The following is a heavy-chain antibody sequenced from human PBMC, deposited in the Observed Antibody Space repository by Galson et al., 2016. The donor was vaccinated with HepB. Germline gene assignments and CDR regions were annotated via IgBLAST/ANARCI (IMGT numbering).Heavy chain of an antibody. CDR2: IYPGDSDT. Sequence: QSGADVKQPGESLKISCKGSGYRFTSYWIGWVRQMPGKGLEWMGIIYPGDSDTRYSPSFQGQVTISADKSITTAYLQWSSLKSSDTAMYYCARNYDSSGYPYSAFYYWGQGTLVTVSS. CDR3: ARNYDSSGYPYSAFYY. D-gene: IGHD3-22*01. V-gene: IGHV5-51*01. CDR1: GYRFTSYW. J-gene: IGHJ4*02.